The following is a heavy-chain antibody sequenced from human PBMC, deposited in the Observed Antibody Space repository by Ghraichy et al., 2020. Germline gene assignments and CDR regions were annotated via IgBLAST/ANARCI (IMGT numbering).Heavy chain of an antibody. J-gene: IGHJ3*01. Sequence: GGSLRLSCAASGFTFSNYWMSWVRQAPGKGLEWVANIKHVGGEVYYRDSVKGRFTISRDNSKNSLYLQMNSLRGEDTAVYYCVRDTVQVPHGNTFDLWGQGTVVTVS. CDR3: VRDTVQVPHGNTFDL. V-gene: IGHV3-7*03. CDR1: GFTFSNYW. D-gene: IGHD1-1*01. CDR2: IKHVGGEV.